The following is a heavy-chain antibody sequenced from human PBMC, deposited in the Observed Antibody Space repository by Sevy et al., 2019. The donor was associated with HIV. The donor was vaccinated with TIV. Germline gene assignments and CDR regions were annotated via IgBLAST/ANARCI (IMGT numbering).Heavy chain of an antibody. Sequence: ASVKVSCKVSGYTFNTYRIHWVRQAPGQGLEWMGWVSPHNGDTNYAQRLQGRITMFTDSSTRTAYMELRNLRSDDTALYYCARAYCSGGRCYSLAYWGQGTLVTVSS. CDR2: VSPHNGDT. V-gene: IGHV1-18*01. CDR3: ARAYCSGGRCYSLAY. D-gene: IGHD2-15*01. CDR1: GYTFNTYR. J-gene: IGHJ4*02.